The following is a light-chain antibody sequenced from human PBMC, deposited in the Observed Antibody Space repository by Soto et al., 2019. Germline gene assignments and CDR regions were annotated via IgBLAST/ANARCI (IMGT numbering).Light chain of an antibody. CDR2: GAS. CDR3: QQYGSSPS. CDR1: QSISSDH. J-gene: IGKJ1*01. Sequence: EIVLTQSPGILSLSPGERATVACRASQSISSDHLAWYQQRPGQSPRLLIYGASSRTTGVPDRFSGSGSGTHFTLTISRLEPEDFAVYYCQQYGSSPSFGQGTKVDI. V-gene: IGKV3-20*01.